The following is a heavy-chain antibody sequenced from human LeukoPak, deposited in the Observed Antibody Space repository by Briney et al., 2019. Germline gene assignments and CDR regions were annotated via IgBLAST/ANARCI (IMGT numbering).Heavy chain of an antibody. CDR3: AKDRTGLLVVPAALDY. CDR2: ISHDERNI. V-gene: IGHV3-30*18. CDR1: AFTFRNYA. D-gene: IGHD2-2*01. Sequence: GGSLRLSCAASAFTFRNYAMHWVRQAPGKGLEWVAVISHDERNIYYAESVKGRFTISRDNSKNTLYLQMNSLRAEDTAVYYCAKDRTGLLVVPAALDYWGQGTLVTVSS. J-gene: IGHJ4*02.